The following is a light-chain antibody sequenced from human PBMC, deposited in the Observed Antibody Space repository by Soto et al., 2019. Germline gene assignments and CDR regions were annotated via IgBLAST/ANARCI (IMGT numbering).Light chain of an antibody. CDR1: QGIS. CDR3: QQVNSYLIT. J-gene: IGKJ5*01. Sequence: QLTQSPSFVSASVGDRVTITCRASQGISWYQQKPGKAPTLLIYGTSTVQSGVPSRFSGSASGTDSTLTISSLQPEDFGTYYCQQVNSYLITFGQETRLEIK. V-gene: IGKV1-9*01. CDR2: GTS.